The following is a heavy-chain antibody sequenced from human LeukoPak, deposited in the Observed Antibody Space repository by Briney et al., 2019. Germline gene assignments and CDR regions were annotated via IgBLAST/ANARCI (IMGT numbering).Heavy chain of an antibody. V-gene: IGHV1-69*06. D-gene: IGHD5-12*01. Sequence: SVKVSCKASGGTFSSYAISWVRQAPGQGLEWMGGIIPIFGTANYAQKFQGRVTITADKSTSTAYMELSSLRSEDTAVYYCARKYSGYDWTFDYWGQGTLVTVSS. CDR2: IIPIFGTA. CDR1: GGTFSSYA. CDR3: ARKYSGYDWTFDY. J-gene: IGHJ4*02.